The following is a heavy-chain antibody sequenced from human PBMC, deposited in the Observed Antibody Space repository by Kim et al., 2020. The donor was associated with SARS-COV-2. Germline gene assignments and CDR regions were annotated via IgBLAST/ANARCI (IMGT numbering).Heavy chain of an antibody. V-gene: IGHV1-3*01. J-gene: IGHJ6*02. Sequence: ASVKVSCKASGYTFTSYAMHWVRQAPGQRLEWMGWINAGNGNTKYSQKFQGRVTITRDTSASTAYMELRSLRSEDTAVYYCARDLLKDYGGAYYYYYGMDHGGRGPTVTVSS. CDR1: GYTFTSYA. CDR3: ARDLLKDYGGAYYYYYGMDH. D-gene: IGHD4-17*01. CDR2: INAGNGNT.